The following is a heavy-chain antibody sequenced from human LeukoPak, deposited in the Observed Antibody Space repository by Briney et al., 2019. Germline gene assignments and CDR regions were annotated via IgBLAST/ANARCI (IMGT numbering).Heavy chain of an antibody. CDR3: ARVSGSGWYYFDH. Sequence: SETLSLTCTVSGGSGSSYFWSWVRQSPEKGLEWIGYIYNSGNTNYNPSLKSRVTISRDMSRNQFSLKVRSVTPADTAVYYCARVSGSGWYYFDHWGQGALATVSS. CDR1: GGSGSSYF. V-gene: IGHV4-59*02. D-gene: IGHD6-19*01. J-gene: IGHJ4*02. CDR2: IYNSGNT.